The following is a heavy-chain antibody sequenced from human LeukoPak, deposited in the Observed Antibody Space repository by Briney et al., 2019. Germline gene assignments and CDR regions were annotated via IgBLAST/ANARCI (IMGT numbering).Heavy chain of an antibody. CDR3: ARGPRYYGSGSYSPFDY. J-gene: IGHJ4*02. CDR2: INTNTGNP. V-gene: IGHV7-4-1*02. D-gene: IGHD3-10*01. CDR1: GYTFTSYA. Sequence: ASVKVSCKASGYTFTSYAMNWVRQAPGQGLEWMGWINTNTGNPTYAQGFTGRFVFSLDTSVSTAYLQISSLKAGDTAVYYCARGPRYYGSGSYSPFDYWGQGPLVTVSS.